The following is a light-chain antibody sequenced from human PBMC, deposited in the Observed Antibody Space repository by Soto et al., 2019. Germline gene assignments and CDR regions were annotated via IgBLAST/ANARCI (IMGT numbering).Light chain of an antibody. CDR3: QQRSNWPSFT. Sequence: ESVLTQSPDTLSLAPGERATLSCRASQSVSSYLAWYQQKPGQAPRLLIYDASNRATGIPARFSGSGSGTDFTLTISSLEPEDFAVYYCQQRSNWPSFTFGPGTKVDIK. J-gene: IGKJ3*01. CDR1: QSVSSY. CDR2: DAS. V-gene: IGKV3-11*01.